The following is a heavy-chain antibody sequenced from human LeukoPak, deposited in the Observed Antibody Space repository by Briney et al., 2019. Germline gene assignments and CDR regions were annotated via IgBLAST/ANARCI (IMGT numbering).Heavy chain of an antibody. D-gene: IGHD3-22*01. CDR2: INPNSGGT. Sequence: GASVKVSCKASGYTFTGYYMHWVRQAPGQGLEWMGWINPNSGGTNYAQKFEGRVTMTRDTSISTAYMELSRLRSDDTAVYHCAREVAKTYYYVSSGYRRRYFQHWGQGTLDTVSS. CDR1: GYTFTGYY. V-gene: IGHV1-2*02. J-gene: IGHJ1*01. CDR3: AREVAKTYYYVSSGYRRRYFQH.